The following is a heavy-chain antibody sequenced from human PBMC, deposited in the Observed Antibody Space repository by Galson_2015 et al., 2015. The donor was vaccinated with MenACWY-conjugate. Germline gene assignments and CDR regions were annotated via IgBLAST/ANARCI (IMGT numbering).Heavy chain of an antibody. Sequence: SLRLSCAASGFTFSTYSMNWVRQAPGKGLEWVSSFSSSSIYIYYTDSVKGRFTISRDNAKNSLYLQMNSLRVEDTAVCYCTRRTGGSYDYWGQGTLVTVSS. V-gene: IGHV3-21*01. CDR2: FSSSSIYI. CDR1: GFTFSTYS. D-gene: IGHD1-26*01. J-gene: IGHJ4*02. CDR3: TRRTGGSYDY.